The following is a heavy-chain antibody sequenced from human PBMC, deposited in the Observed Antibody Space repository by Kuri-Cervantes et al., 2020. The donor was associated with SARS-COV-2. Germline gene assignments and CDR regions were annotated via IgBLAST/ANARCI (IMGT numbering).Heavy chain of an antibody. Sequence: VKVSCKASSYTFTRYGINSVRQAPGQGLEWMGWINPNSGGTNYAKKFQGWVTMTRDTSISTAYMELSRLRSDDTAVYYCARDLELQLEPTLDYWGQGTLVTVSS. CDR1: SYTFTRYG. D-gene: IGHD1-1*01. V-gene: IGHV1-2*04. CDR3: ARDLELQLEPTLDY. J-gene: IGHJ4*02. CDR2: INPNSGGT.